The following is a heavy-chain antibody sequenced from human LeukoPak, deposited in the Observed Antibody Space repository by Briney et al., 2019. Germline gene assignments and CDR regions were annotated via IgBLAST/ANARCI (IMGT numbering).Heavy chain of an antibody. CDR2: IIPIFGTA. V-gene: IGHV1-69*13. Sequence: SVKVSCKASGGTFSSYAISWVRQAPGQGLEWMGGIIPIFGTANYAQKFQGRVTITADESTSTAYMELSSLRSEDTAVYYCARISIHGGNSLADDYWGQGNLVPVSS. J-gene: IGHJ4*02. D-gene: IGHD4-23*01. CDR3: ARISIHGGNSLADDY. CDR1: GGTFSSYA.